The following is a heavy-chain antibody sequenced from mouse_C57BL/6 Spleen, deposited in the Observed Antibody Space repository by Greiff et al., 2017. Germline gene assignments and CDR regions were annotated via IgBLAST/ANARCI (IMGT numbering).Heavy chain of an antibody. CDR3: TRSTSYAMDY. CDR2: IDPETGGT. V-gene: IGHV1-15*01. J-gene: IGHJ4*01. D-gene: IGHD2-13*01. CDR1: GYTFTDYE. Sequence: VQLQESGAELVRPGASVTLSCKASGYTFTDYEMHWVKQTPVHGLEWIGAIDPETGGTAYNQKVKGKAILTADKSSSTAYMELRSLTSEDSAVYYCTRSTSYAMDYWGQGTSVTVSS.